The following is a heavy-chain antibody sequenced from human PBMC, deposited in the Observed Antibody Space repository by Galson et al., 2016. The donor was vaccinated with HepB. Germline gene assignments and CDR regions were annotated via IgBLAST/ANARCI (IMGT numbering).Heavy chain of an antibody. CDR3: ARSGIQYFWFDP. Sequence: SETLSLTCTVSDDSISISGYYWGWIRQPPGKGLEWIGSIDHSGSTYYNPSLKSRVTISIDTSKNQFSLKVNSVTAADTAVYYCARSGIQYFWFDPWGQGTLVTVSS. J-gene: IGHJ5*02. CDR2: IDHSGST. CDR1: DDSISISGYY. V-gene: IGHV4-39*01. D-gene: IGHD1-26*01.